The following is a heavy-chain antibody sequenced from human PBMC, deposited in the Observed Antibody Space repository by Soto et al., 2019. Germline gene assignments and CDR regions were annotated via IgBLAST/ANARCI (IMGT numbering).Heavy chain of an antibody. CDR1: GFTFSSYA. V-gene: IGHV3-23*01. Sequence: EVQLLESGGGLVQPGGSLRLSCAASGFTFSSYAMSWVRQAPGKGLEWVSAISGSGGSTYYADSVKGRFTISRDNSKNTLYLQMNSLRAEDTAVYYCAKGSGSSSWVWVNFDYWGQGTLVTVSS. CDR2: ISGSGGST. J-gene: IGHJ4*02. CDR3: AKGSGSSSWVWVNFDY. D-gene: IGHD6-13*01.